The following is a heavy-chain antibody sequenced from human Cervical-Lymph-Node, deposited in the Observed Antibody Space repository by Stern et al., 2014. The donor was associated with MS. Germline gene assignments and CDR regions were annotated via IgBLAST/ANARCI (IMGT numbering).Heavy chain of an antibody. CDR3: ARGNYDVLTDNGGHGFDI. Sequence: QLQESGPGLVKPSQTLSLTCTVSGGSISSGNYYWSWIRQPAGEGLEWIGRIYSSGGTQYNPPLKSRVPISADTSTNHISLSLTSVTAADTAVYYCARGNYDVLTDNGGHGFDIWGQGTMVTVSS. CDR2: IYSSGGT. CDR1: GGSISSGNYY. D-gene: IGHD3-9*01. J-gene: IGHJ3*02. V-gene: IGHV4-61*02.